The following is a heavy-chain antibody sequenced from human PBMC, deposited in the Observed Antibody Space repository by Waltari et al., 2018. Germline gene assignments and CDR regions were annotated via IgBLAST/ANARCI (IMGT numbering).Heavy chain of an antibody. D-gene: IGHD3-10*01. Sequence: QVQLQESGPGLVKPSETLSLTCTVSGGYTSAYSWSLVRQPAGKGPEGIGRIDGSGTTNYNPFLRSRVTMSVDTSKNQFSLTLNSVTAADTAMYYCARDTGPAGRGIYWDTFDIWGQGTTVTVSS. CDR1: GGYTSAYS. CDR2: IDGSGTT. CDR3: ARDTGPAGRGIYWDTFDI. J-gene: IGHJ3*02. V-gene: IGHV4-4*07.